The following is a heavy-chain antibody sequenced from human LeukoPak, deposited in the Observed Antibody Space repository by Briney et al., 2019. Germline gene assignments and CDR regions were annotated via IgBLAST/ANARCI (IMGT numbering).Heavy chain of an antibody. V-gene: IGHV4-34*01. D-gene: IGHD3-10*01. Sequence: PPETLSLTCAVYGGSFSGYYWSWIRQPPGKGLEWIGEINHSGSTNYNPSLKSRVTISVDTSKNQFSLKLSSVTAADTAVYYCARGNTINYYGSGSYRYWGQGTLVTVSS. J-gene: IGHJ4*02. CDR1: GGSFSGYY. CDR3: ARGNTINYYGSGSYRY. CDR2: INHSGST.